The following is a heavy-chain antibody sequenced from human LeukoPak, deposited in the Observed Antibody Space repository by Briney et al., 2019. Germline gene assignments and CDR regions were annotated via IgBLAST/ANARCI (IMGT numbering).Heavy chain of an antibody. V-gene: IGHV3-53*04. CDR2: IYSGGTT. Sequence: PGRSLRLSCAASGFTFRSYVMHWVRQAPGKGLEWVSTIYSGGTTYYADSVMGRFTISRHNSRNTLYLQMNSLRAEDTAVYYCARVDTVMAYYFDLWGQGTLVTVSS. D-gene: IGHD5-18*01. J-gene: IGHJ4*02. CDR3: ARVDTVMAYYFDL. CDR1: GFTFRSYV.